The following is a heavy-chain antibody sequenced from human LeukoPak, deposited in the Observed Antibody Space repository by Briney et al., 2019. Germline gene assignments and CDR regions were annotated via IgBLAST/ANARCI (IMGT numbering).Heavy chain of an antibody. CDR2: IIPILGTA. V-gene: IGHV1-69*01. CDR3: ARESGYCSSTSCFPFDY. J-gene: IGHJ4*02. Sequence: ASVKVSCKASGGTFSSYAISWVRQAPGQGLEWMGGIIPILGTANYAQKFQGRVTITADESTSTAYMELSSLRSEDTAVYYCARESGYCSSTSCFPFDYWGQGTLVTVSS. D-gene: IGHD2-2*01. CDR1: GGTFSSYA.